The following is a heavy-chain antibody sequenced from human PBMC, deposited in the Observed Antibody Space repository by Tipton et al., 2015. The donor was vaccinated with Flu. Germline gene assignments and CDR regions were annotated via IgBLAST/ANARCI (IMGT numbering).Heavy chain of an antibody. J-gene: IGHJ3*02. CDR3: AKDRAAIYRDAFDI. Sequence: SLRLSCAASGFIFSSYGMHWVRQAPGKGLEWVAVISYDGSNKYYADSVKGRFIISRDNSKNTLYLQMNSLRAEDAAVYYCAKDRAAIYRDAFDIWGQGTMVTVSS. D-gene: IGHD3-10*01. CDR1: GFIFSSYG. CDR2: ISYDGSNK. V-gene: IGHV3-30*18.